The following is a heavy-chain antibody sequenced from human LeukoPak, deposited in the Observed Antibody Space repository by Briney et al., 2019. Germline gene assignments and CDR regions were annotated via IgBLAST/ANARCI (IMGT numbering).Heavy chain of an antibody. CDR1: GGTFNSYA. CDR3: AREVRGVIIHAFDI. D-gene: IGHD3-10*01. Sequence: ASVKVSCKASGGTFNSYAISWVRQAPGQGLEWMGGIIPIFGTANYAQKFQGRVTITADKSTSTAYMELSSLRSEDTAVYYCAREVRGVIIHAFDIWGQGTMVTVSS. J-gene: IGHJ3*02. V-gene: IGHV1-69*06. CDR2: IIPIFGTA.